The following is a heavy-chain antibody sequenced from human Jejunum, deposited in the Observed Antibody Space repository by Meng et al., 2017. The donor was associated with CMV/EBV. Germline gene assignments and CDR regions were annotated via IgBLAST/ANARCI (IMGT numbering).Heavy chain of an antibody. CDR2: IHHSGSA. CDR1: GGSMSSGNYY. J-gene: IGHJ4*02. CDR3: ASFDHIPRRNYFDY. Sequence: HVQLPDSGPGLVEPSHTLSLTCTVSGGSMSSGNYYWSWIRQPPGKGLEWIGYIHHSGSAYYNPSLKSRVSISVDTSKNQFSLNLNSMTAADTAVYYCASFDHIPRRNYFDYWGQGTLVTVSS. D-gene: IGHD2-21*01. V-gene: IGHV4-30-4*01.